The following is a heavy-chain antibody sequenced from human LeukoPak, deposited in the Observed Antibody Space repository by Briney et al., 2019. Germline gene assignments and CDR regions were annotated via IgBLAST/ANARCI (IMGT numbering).Heavy chain of an antibody. J-gene: IGHJ5*02. CDR3: ARTLDIVVVPAAMRFDP. D-gene: IGHD2-2*01. Sequence: GGSLRLSCAASGFTFSSYSMNWVRQAPGKGLEWVSSISSSSSYIYYADSVKGRFTISRDNAKNSLYLQMNSLRAEDTAVYYCARTLDIVVVPAAMRFDPWGQGTLVTVSS. CDR1: GFTFSSYS. V-gene: IGHV3-21*01. CDR2: ISSSSSYI.